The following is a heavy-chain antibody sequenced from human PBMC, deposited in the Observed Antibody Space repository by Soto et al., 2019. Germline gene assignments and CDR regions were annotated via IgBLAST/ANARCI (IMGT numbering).Heavy chain of an antibody. D-gene: IGHD3-22*01. CDR1: GGSISNYY. Sequence: SETLSLTCTVPGGSISNYYWSWIRQPPGRGLEWIGHIFYSGSTYYNPSLKSRLTISVDTSKNQFSLKLSSVTAADTAVYYCARVYSRGYYFDYWGQGTLVTVSS. J-gene: IGHJ4*02. CDR3: ARVYSRGYYFDY. V-gene: IGHV4-59*01. CDR2: IFYSGST.